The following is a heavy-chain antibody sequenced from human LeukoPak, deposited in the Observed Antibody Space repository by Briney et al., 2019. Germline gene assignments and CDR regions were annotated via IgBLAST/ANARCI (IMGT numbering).Heavy chain of an antibody. CDR3: TKDYSNTWYGDYYYHFMDV. V-gene: IGHV3-9*01. CDR2: ISWNSGSI. CDR1: GFTFYDYA. D-gene: IGHD4-17*01. J-gene: IGHJ6*03. Sequence: GRSLRHSCAASGFTFYDYAMHWVRQAPGKGLEWVSGISWNSGSIGYADSVKGRFTISRDNARDSLFLQINSLRTEDTALYYCTKDYSNTWYGDYYYHFMDVWGKGTTVTVSS.